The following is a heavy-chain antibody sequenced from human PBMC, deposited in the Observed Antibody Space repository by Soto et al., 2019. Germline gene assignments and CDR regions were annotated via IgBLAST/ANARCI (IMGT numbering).Heavy chain of an antibody. CDR1: GFTFTRYG. D-gene: IGHD4-17*01. V-gene: IGHV1-18*01. J-gene: IGHJ4*02. CDR2: ISAYNGNT. CDR3: ARVGLTTVTSAGDY. Sequence: GASVKVSCKASGFTFTRYGISWVRQAPGQGLEWMGWISAYNGNTNYAQKPQGRATMPTDTPTSTAYMELRSLRSDDTAVYYCARVGLTTVTSAGDYWGKGTLVTVSS.